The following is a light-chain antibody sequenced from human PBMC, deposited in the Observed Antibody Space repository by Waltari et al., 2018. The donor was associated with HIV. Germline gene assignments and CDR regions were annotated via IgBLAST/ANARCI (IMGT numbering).Light chain of an antibody. CDR3: QQYSTYAWA. Sequence: DIQMTQSPSTLSAFVGDRVTITCRASQSINTWLAWYQQKPGKAPKVLIYKASSLESGGPSRFSGSGSGTEFTLTISSLQPDDSATYYCQQYSTYAWAFGQGTKVEIK. CDR2: KAS. CDR1: QSINTW. J-gene: IGKJ1*01. V-gene: IGKV1-5*03.